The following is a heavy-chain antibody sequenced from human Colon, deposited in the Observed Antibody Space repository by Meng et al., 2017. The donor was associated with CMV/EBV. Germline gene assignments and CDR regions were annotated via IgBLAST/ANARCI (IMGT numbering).Heavy chain of an antibody. CDR3: ARGVTAMVRIFDY. CDR1: GFTFDDYT. CDR2: ISWNSGSV. V-gene: IGHV3-9*01. J-gene: IGHJ4*02. Sequence: GGSLRLSCAASGFTFDDYTMHWVRQAPGKGLEWVSSISWNSGSVAYGDSVKGRFTVSRDSARNSLYLQMNSLRAEDTAVYYCARGVTAMVRIFDYWGQGTLVTVSS. D-gene: IGHD5-18*01.